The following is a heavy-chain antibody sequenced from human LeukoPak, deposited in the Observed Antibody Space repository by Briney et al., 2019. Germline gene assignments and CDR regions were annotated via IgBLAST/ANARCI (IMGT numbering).Heavy chain of an antibody. CDR1: GYTFTSYG. V-gene: IGHV1-18*01. J-gene: IGHJ4*02. D-gene: IGHD1-26*01. CDR2: ISAYNGNT. Sequence: GASVKVSCKASGYTFTSYGISWVRQAPGQGLEWMGWISAYNGNTNYAQKFQGRVTMTRDMSTSTVYMELSSLRSEDTAVYYCARDLGIVGATATDYWGQGTLVTVSS. CDR3: ARDLGIVGATATDY.